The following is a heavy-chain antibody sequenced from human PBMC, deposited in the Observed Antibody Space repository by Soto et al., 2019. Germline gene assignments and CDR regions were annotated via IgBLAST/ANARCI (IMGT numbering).Heavy chain of an antibody. V-gene: IGHV3-21*01. CDR1: GFTFSSYS. CDR2: ISSSSSYI. D-gene: IGHD3-22*01. CDR3: ARAGDANYYDSSGYHTWFDP. Sequence: GGSLRLSCAASGFTFSSYSMNWVRQAPGKGLEWVSSISSSSSYIYYADSVKGRFTISRDNAKNSLYLQMNSLRAEDTAVYYCARAGDANYYDSSGYHTWFDPWGQGTLVTVS. J-gene: IGHJ5*02.